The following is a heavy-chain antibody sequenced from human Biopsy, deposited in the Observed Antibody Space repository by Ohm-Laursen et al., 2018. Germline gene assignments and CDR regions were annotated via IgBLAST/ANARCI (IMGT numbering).Heavy chain of an antibody. V-gene: IGHV4-39*01. CDR1: GGSISNNNYY. Sequence: GTLSLTCTVSGGSISNNNYYWGWIRQPPGKGLEWIGSIFYRGSTHYKPSLKSRVNISVDTSKYQFSLKLNSVTAADTAVHYCARDYDTSGYYYVSWGQGTLVTVSS. CDR3: ARDYDTSGYYYVS. D-gene: IGHD3-22*01. J-gene: IGHJ5*02. CDR2: IFYRGST.